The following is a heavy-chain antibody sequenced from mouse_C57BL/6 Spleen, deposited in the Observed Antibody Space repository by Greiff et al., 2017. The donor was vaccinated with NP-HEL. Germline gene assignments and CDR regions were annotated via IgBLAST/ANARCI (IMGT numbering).Heavy chain of an antibody. CDR1: GFSFNTYA. J-gene: IGHJ4*01. CDR2: IRSKSNNYAT. CDR3: VRQGGNYAMDY. Sequence: EVQLVESGGGLVQPKGSLKLSCAASGFSFNTYAMNWVRQAPGKGVEWVARIRSKSNNYATYYADSVKDRFTISRDDSESMLYLQMNNLKTEDTAMYYCVRQGGNYAMDYWGQGTSVTVSS. V-gene: IGHV10-1*01.